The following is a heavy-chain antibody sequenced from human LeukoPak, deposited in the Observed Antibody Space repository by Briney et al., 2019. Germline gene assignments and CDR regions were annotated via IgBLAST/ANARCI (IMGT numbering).Heavy chain of an antibody. J-gene: IGHJ4*02. D-gene: IGHD3-16*01. Sequence: GGSLRLSCAASGFTFTSYAMSWVRQAPGKGLEWVSTISGSGDSTYYADSVKGRFTISRDNSKNTLYLQMNTLTAEDTAVYYCAKDALGGDEGGQGTLVTVSS. V-gene: IGHV3-23*01. CDR2: ISGSGDST. CDR3: AKDALGGDE. CDR1: GFTFTSYA.